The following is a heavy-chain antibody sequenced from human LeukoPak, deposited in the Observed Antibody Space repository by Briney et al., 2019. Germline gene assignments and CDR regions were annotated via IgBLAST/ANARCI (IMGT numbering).Heavy chain of an antibody. Sequence: GGSLTLLCAASGFTFSSYAIRWARQSPGGGLVWVSAVRGSGANTFHAHSVEGRLPLSRNSSKNTQYLQMNSLRADDTPVYYCAKLPSSGWYGGGNWFDPWGQETLVTVSS. CDR3: AKLPSSGWYGGGNWFDP. V-gene: IGHV3-23*01. CDR2: VRGSGANT. J-gene: IGHJ5*02. D-gene: IGHD6-19*01. CDR1: GFTFSSYA.